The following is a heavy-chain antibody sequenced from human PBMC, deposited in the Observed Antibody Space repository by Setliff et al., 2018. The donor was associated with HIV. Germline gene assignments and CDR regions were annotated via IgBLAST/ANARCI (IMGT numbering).Heavy chain of an antibody. CDR1: GGSISSYY. D-gene: IGHD2-21*02. J-gene: IGHJ4*02. CDR3: ARGGAFCGRDSCYYLDY. V-gene: IGHV4-4*08. Sequence: LSLTCTVSGGSISSYYWSWIRQPPGKGLEWIGYIYTSGSTNYNPSLRSRVTISVDTSKSQFSLKLSSVTAADTAVYYCARGGAFCGRDSCYYLDYWGQGILVTVSS. CDR2: IYTSGST.